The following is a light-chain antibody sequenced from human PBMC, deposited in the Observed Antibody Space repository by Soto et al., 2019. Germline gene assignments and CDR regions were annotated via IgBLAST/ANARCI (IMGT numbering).Light chain of an antibody. J-gene: IGKJ1*01. Sequence: ETVMKQSPATLSVSPRQRVTLSCRASQSVGSMLAWYQQKPGQAPRLLIHRASTRATGVPDRFSGSGSGADFTLTISSLPSEDFAVYHCQQYGEWPPTFGQGTKVEMK. CDR2: RAS. V-gene: IGKV3D-15*01. CDR1: QSVGSM. CDR3: QQYGEWPPT.